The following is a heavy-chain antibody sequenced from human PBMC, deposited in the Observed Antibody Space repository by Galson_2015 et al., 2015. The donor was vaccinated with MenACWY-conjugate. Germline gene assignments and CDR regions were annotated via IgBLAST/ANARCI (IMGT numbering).Heavy chain of an antibody. Sequence: SLRLSCAASRISFRTYNMNWVRQAPGKGLEWVSYISSTSTTIYYADSVKGRFTISRGNAKNLLYLQMNSLRDEDTAVYYCARDYGSGTYYMGWFDPWGQGTLVTVSS. CDR2: ISSTSTTI. D-gene: IGHD3-10*01. J-gene: IGHJ5*02. CDR3: ARDYGSGTYYMGWFDP. CDR1: RISFRTYN. V-gene: IGHV3-48*02.